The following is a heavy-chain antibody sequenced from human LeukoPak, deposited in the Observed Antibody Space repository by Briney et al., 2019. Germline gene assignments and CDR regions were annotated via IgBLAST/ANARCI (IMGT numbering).Heavy chain of an antibody. CDR1: GGSISSHY. D-gene: IGHD5-24*01. V-gene: IGHV4-59*11. Sequence: SETLSLTCTVSGGSISSHYWSWIRQPPGEGLEWIGYIYYSGSTNYNPSLKSRVTISVDTSKNQFSLKLSSVTAADTAVYYCARERSEWLQPHGAFDIWGQGTMVTASS. CDR3: ARERSEWLQPHGAFDI. J-gene: IGHJ3*02. CDR2: IYYSGST.